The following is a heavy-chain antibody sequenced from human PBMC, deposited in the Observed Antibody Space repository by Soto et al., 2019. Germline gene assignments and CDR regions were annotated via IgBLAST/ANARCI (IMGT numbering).Heavy chain of an antibody. CDR3: ARTTSSWFLGYFDY. J-gene: IGHJ4*02. V-gene: IGHV4-28*01. D-gene: IGHD6-13*01. Sequence: PSETLSLTCTVSGGSMSSSNWWSWIRQPPGKGLEWIGYFYDSGSTHYNPSLKSRVTISVDTSKNQFSLKLSSVTAVDTAVYYCARTTSSWFLGYFDYWGQGTLVTVSS. CDR2: FYDSGST. CDR1: GGSMSSSNW.